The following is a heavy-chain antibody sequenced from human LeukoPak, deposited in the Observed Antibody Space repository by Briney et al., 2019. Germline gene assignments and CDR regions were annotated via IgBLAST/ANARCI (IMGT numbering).Heavy chain of an antibody. CDR2: ITSSSSYI. D-gene: IGHD3-22*01. J-gene: IGHJ4*02. Sequence: GGSLRLSCAASGFTFSTYTMNWVRQAPGKGLEWVSSITSSSSYIYYADSVKGRFTISRDNAKNSLYLQMDSLRVEDTAVYYCARHVVAVGFDYWGQGTLVTVSS. CDR3: ARHVVAVGFDY. CDR1: GFTFSTYT. V-gene: IGHV3-21*01.